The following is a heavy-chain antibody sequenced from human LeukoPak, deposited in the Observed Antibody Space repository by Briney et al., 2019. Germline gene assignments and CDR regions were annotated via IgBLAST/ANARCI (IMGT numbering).Heavy chain of an antibody. CDR1: GGSISSYY. D-gene: IGHD6-19*01. J-gene: IGHJ4*02. CDR3: ARFKRAGGWSYFDY. CDR2: IYYTGST. Sequence: SETLSLTCTVSGGSISSYYWSWIRQPPGKGLEFIGHIYYTGSTKYNPSLKSRVTISLGTSENQFSLKLSSVTAADTAVYYCARFKRAGGWSYFDYWGQGTLVTVSS. V-gene: IGHV4-59*01.